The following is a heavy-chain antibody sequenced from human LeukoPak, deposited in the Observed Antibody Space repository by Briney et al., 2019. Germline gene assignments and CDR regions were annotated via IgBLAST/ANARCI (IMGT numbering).Heavy chain of an antibody. CDR3: ARAGNERGYSPFDY. D-gene: IGHD5-18*01. V-gene: IGHV1-3*01. J-gene: IGHJ4*02. CDR1: GYTFTSYA. CDR2: INAGNGNT. Sequence: ASVKVSCKASGYTFTSYAMHWVRQAPGQRLEWMGWINAGNGNTKYSQKFQGRVTVTRDTSASTAYMELSSLRSDDTAVYYCARAGNERGYSPFDYWGQGTLVTVSS.